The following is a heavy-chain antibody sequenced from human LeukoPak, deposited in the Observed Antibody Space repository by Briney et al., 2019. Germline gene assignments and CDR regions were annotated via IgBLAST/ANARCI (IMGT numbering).Heavy chain of an antibody. D-gene: IGHD3-22*01. CDR3: AKRRPYDNSGYLEYYFDY. J-gene: IGHJ4*02. Sequence: PGGSLRLSCAVSGITLSNYGMSWVRQAPGKGLEWVSSISGSDGSTYYADSVKGRFTISRDNSKNTLYLQMNSLRAEDTAVYYCAKRRPYDNSGYLEYYFDYWGQGTLVTVSS. CDR2: ISGSDGST. CDR1: GITLSNYG. V-gene: IGHV3-23*01.